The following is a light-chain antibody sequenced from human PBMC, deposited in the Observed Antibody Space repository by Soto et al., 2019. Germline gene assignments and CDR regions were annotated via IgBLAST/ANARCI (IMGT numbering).Light chain of an antibody. J-gene: IGKJ4*01. CDR3: QQYDNLPLT. CDR2: DAS. Sequence: DIQMTQSPSSLSASVGDRVTITCQASQDISRYLNWYQHKPGKAPKLLIYDASNLETRVPSRFSGSGSGTDFTFTISSLQPEDFATYYCQQYDNLPLTFGGGTTVDIK. CDR1: QDISRY. V-gene: IGKV1-33*01.